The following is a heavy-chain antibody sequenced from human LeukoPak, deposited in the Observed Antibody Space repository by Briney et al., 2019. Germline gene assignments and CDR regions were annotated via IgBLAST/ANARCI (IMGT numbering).Heavy chain of an antibody. Sequence: GGSLRLSCAASGFTFSSYAMSWVRQAPGKGLEWISAISGSGGSTYYADSVKGRFTISRDNSKNTLYLQMNSLRAEDMAVYYXXXXXVRTVTTGVGFDPWGQGTLVTVSS. V-gene: IGHV3-23*01. CDR1: GFTFSSYA. CDR3: XXXXVRTVTTGVGFDP. CDR2: ISGSGGST. J-gene: IGHJ5*02. D-gene: IGHD4-17*01.